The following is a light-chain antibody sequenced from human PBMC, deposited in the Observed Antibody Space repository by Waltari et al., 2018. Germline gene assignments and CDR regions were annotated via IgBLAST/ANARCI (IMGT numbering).Light chain of an antibody. CDR1: TSDVGGYNY. CDR2: DVS. Sequence: QSALTQPAPVPGSPGQPSPISCTGTTSDVGGYNYVSWYQQHPGKAPKLMIYDVSKRPSGVPDRFSGSKSGNTASLTISGLQAEDEADYYCCSYAGSYTHVFGTGTKVTVL. CDR3: CSYAGSYTHV. J-gene: IGLJ1*01. V-gene: IGLV2-11*01.